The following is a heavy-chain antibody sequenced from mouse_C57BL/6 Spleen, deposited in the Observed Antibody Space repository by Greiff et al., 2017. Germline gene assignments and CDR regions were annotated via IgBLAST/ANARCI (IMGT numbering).Heavy chain of an antibody. Sequence: VQLQQSGAELVKPGASVKLSCKASGYTFTSSWLHWVKQRPGQGLEWIGMIHPNSGSTNYNEKFKSKATLTVDTSSSPAYMQPSSLTSEDSAVYYCARAATGGFAYWGQGTLVTVSA. J-gene: IGHJ3*01. CDR3: ARAATGGFAY. CDR2: IHPNSGST. CDR1: GYTFTSSW. V-gene: IGHV1-64*01. D-gene: IGHD1-2*01.